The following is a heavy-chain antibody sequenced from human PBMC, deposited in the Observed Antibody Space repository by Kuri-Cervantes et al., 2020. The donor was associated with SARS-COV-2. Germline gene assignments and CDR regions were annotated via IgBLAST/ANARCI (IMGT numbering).Heavy chain of an antibody. CDR1: GGSISSGSFY. D-gene: IGHD3-3*01. CDR2: VYYNGIT. V-gene: IGHV4-39*01. J-gene: IGHJ6*02. Sequence: GSLRLSCTVSGGSISSGSFYWGWIRQPPGKGLEWIGNVYYNGITYYNPSLESRVSVSVDTSKNQFSLKLSSVTAADTAVYYCARRVPPWYDFWSGYYGMDVWGQGTTVTVSS. CDR3: ARRVPPWYDFWSGYYGMDV.